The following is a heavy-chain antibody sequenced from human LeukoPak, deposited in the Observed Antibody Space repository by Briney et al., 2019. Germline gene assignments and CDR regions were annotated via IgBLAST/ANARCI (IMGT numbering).Heavy chain of an antibody. J-gene: IGHJ3*02. Sequence: GGSLRLSCAASGFTFDDYAMHWVRHAPVKGLEWVSGISWNSGSIGYADSVKGRFTISRDNAKNSLYLQMNSLRAEDTALYYCAKWVTYDFWSGPAVFDIWGQGTMVTVSS. D-gene: IGHD3-3*01. V-gene: IGHV3-9*01. CDR1: GFTFDDYA. CDR3: AKWVTYDFWSGPAVFDI. CDR2: ISWNSGSI.